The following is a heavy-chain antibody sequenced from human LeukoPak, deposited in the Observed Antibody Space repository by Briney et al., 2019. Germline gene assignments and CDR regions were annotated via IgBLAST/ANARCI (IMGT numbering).Heavy chain of an antibody. CDR1: GFTFSSYE. D-gene: IGHD5-12*01. Sequence: GGSLRLSCAASGFTFSSYEMNWVRQAPGKGLEWVSYISSSGSTIYYADSVKGRFTISRDNAKNSLYLQMNSLRAEDTAVYYCARDTGYPYYYYYGMDVWGKGTTVTVSS. CDR3: ARDTGYPYYYYYGMDV. J-gene: IGHJ6*04. CDR2: ISSSGSTI. V-gene: IGHV3-48*03.